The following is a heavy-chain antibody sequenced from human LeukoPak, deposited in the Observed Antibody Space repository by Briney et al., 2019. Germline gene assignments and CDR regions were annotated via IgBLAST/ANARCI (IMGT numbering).Heavy chain of an antibody. Sequence: SETLSLTCTVSGGSISGSSYYWGWIRQPPGKGLEWIGEIYHSGSTSYNPSLKSRVTISVDKSENQFSLKLNSLTAADTAVYYCARRPLEVGGNYYFDYWAREPWSPSPQ. CDR1: GGSISGSSYY. J-gene: IGHJ4*02. D-gene: IGHD1-26*01. V-gene: IGHV4-39*07. CDR2: IYHSGST. CDR3: ARRPLEVGGNYYFDY.